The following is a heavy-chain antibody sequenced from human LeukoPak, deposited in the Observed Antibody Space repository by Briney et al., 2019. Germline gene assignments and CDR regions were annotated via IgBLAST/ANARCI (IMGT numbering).Heavy chain of an antibody. D-gene: IGHD6-13*01. CDR3: ARDGGSSWHNWFDP. V-gene: IGHV6-1*01. CDR1: GDSVSSNSAA. CDR2: TYYRSKWYN. J-gene: IGHJ5*02. Sequence: SQTLSLTCAISGDSVSSNSAAWNWIRQSPSRGLEWLGGTYYRSKWYNDYAVSVKSRITINPDTSKNQFSLQLNSVTPEDTAVYYCARDGGSSWHNWFDPWGQGTLVTVSS.